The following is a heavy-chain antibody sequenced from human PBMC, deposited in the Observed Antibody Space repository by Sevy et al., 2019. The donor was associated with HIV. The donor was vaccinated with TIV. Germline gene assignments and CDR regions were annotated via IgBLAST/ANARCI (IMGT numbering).Heavy chain of an antibody. V-gene: IGHV4-38-2*02. CDR3: ARVLSRAMAIDY. D-gene: IGHD5-18*01. J-gene: IGHJ4*01. Sequence: SETLSLTCTVSGYSFSSGYYWGWIRQPPGKGLEWIGSIYHSGSGSTYYNPSLKSRVTISVDTSKNQFSLKLSSVTAADTAVYYCARVLSRAMAIDYWGHGTLVTVSS. CDR1: GYSFSSGYY. CDR2: IYHSGSGST.